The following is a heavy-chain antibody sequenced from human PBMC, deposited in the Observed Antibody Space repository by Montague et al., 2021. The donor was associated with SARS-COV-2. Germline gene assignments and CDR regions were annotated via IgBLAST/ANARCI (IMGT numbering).Heavy chain of an antibody. Sequence: SETLSLTCTVSGGTMNSYFWSWIRQPPGKGLEWIGYIFWSGSTNYNPTLESRVTISVDTSNYQLSLTLTSVTAADTAVFFCVREKAGGLRNVFDIWGQGTTVTVSS. CDR1: GGTMNSYF. CDR2: IFWSGST. J-gene: IGHJ3*02. V-gene: IGHV4-59*01. CDR3: VREKAGGLRNVFDI.